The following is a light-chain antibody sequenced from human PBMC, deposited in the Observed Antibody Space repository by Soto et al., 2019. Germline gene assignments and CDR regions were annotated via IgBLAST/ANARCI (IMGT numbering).Light chain of an antibody. CDR3: QHYNSYSEA. J-gene: IGKJ1*01. V-gene: IGKV1-5*03. Sequence: DIQMTQSPSTLSGSVGDRVTITCRASQTISSWLAWYQQKPGNAPKLLIYKASTLKSGVPSRFSGSGSGTEFTLTISSLQPDDFETYYCQHYNSYSEALGQGTKVDIK. CDR1: QTISSW. CDR2: KAS.